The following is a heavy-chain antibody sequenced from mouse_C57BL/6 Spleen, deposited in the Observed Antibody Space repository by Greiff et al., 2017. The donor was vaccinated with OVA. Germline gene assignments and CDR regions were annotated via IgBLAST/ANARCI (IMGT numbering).Heavy chain of an antibody. CDR1: GYTFTSYW. CDR2: IHPSDSDT. CDR3: SIGCGSIYRYFDF. J-gene: IGHJ1*03. V-gene: IGHV1-74*01. Sequence: QVQLQQPGAELVKPGASVKVSCKASGYTFTSYWMHWVKQRPGQGLEWIGRIHPSDSDTNYNQKFKGKATLTVDKSSSTAYLQLSSLTSEDSAVYYFSIGCGSIYRYFDFWGTGTTVTVSS. D-gene: IGHD1-1*01.